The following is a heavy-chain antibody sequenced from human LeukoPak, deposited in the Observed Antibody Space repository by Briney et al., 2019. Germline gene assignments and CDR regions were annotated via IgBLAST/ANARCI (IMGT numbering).Heavy chain of an antibody. D-gene: IGHD1-1*01. Sequence: GSLRLFCAASGFTFSTFWMSWVRQAPGKGLEWVANIKEDGSEKYYVDSMKGRFTVSRDNAKNSLYLQMDSLRAEDTAVYYCARGGTFVSDYWGQGTLVTVSS. CDR3: ARGGTFVSDY. J-gene: IGHJ4*02. CDR1: GFTFSTFW. V-gene: IGHV3-7*01. CDR2: IKEDGSEK.